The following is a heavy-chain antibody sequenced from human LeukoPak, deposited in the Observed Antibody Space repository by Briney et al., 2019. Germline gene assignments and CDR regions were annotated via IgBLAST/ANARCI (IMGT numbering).Heavy chain of an antibody. J-gene: IGHJ4*02. CDR3: AKGPAAAAFDY. CDR2: ISGSGGST. V-gene: IGHV3-23*01. D-gene: IGHD6-13*01. CDR1: GFPFSSYA. Sequence: GGSLRLSFAASGFPFSSYAMSWVRQAPGKGLGWVSAISGSGGSTYYSDSVKGRFTISRDNSKNTLYLQMNSLRAEDTAVYYCAKGPAAAAFDYWGQGTLVTVSS.